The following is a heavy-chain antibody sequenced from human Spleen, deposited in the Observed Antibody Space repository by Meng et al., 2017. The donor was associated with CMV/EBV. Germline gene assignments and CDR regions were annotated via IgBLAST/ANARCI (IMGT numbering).Heavy chain of an antibody. CDR1: GGDISSASNF. J-gene: IGHJ5*02. Sequence: SGGDISSASNFWGWIRQPPGKGLEWIGSIFYSGSTFYLPSLESRVTISIDTSKNQFSLKLRSVTAADTAVYYCARQRLGGTYLNWFDPWGQGSLVTVSS. CDR3: ARQRLGGTYLNWFDP. D-gene: IGHD1-26*01. V-gene: IGHV4-39*01. CDR2: IFYSGST.